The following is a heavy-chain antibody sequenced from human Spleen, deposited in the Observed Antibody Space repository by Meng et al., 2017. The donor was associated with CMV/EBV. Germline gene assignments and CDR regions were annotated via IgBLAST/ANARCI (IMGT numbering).Heavy chain of an antibody. V-gene: IGHV4-30-4*08. CDR2: IYYSGTT. Sequence: ISSGDSYWSWIRQPPGKGLEWIGYIYYSGTTYYNPSLTSLKSRATISVDTSKNQFSLKLRSVTAADTAVYYCARDYMRPSENWLDPWGQGTLVTVSS. J-gene: IGHJ5*02. CDR1: ISSGDSY. CDR3: ARDYMRPSENWLDP. D-gene: IGHD2-2*01.